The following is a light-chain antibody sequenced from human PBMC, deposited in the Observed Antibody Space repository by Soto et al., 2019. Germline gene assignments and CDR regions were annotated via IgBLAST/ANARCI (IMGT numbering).Light chain of an antibody. J-gene: IGKJ1*01. CDR1: QSVTNNY. V-gene: IGKV3-20*01. CDR2: GAS. Sequence: IVLTQSPGTLSLSPGEKATLSCRASQSVTNNYLAWYQQKPGQAPSLLIYGASSRATGIADRFSGSGSGTDFTLTITRLEPEDFAIYYCQQYNDWPRTFGQGTKVEIK. CDR3: QQYNDWPRT.